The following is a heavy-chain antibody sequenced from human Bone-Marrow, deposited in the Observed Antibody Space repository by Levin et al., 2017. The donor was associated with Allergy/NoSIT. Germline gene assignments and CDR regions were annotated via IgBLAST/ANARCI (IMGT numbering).Heavy chain of an antibody. CDR3: TTDCSDTTCLGDGALDV. CDR1: GFAFNHPW. Sequence: GGSLRLSCAASGFAFNHPWMSWVRQAPGKGLEWVGRIKSAASGGTTDYAAAVKGRFTISRDDSKSTLFLQMNSLESEDTAVYYCTTDCSDTTCLGDGALDVWGRGTMVTVSS. V-gene: IGHV3-15*01. J-gene: IGHJ3*01. CDR2: IKSAASGGTT. D-gene: IGHD1-14*01.